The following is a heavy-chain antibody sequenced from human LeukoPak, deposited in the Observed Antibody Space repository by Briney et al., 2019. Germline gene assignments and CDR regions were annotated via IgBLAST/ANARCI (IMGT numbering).Heavy chain of an antibody. V-gene: IGHV4-59*01. CDR3: ARGAFDSGSYQYFFDY. J-gene: IGHJ4*02. CDR1: GGSISSYY. D-gene: IGHD3-10*01. CDR2: IYYTGST. Sequence: SEPLSLTCTVSGGSISSYYWSWIRQPPGKGLEWFGYIYYTGSTDYNPSLKSRVTISLDTSKHQFSLRLTSVTAADTAMYYCARGAFDSGSYQYFFDYWGQGTLVTVSS.